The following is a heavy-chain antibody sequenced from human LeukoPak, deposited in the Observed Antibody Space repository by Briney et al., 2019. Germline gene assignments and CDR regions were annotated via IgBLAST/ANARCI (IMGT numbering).Heavy chain of an antibody. Sequence: SETLSLTCNISGGFISTFSYYWGWLRQPPGKGLEWIGSIYYIGTTYYNPSLKSRVAISVDTSKNQFSLKLSSVTAADTAVYYCARLGDTSMVASYSWFGPWGQGSLVIVSS. J-gene: IGHJ5*02. CDR1: GGFISTFSYY. CDR3: ARLGDTSMVASYSWFGP. V-gene: IGHV4-39*01. D-gene: IGHD5-18*01. CDR2: IYYIGTT.